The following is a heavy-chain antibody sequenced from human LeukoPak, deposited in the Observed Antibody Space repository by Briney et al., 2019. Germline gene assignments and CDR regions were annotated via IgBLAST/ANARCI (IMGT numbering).Heavy chain of an antibody. J-gene: IGHJ6*03. CDR2: ISAYNGNT. D-gene: IGHD3-22*01. Sequence: ASVKVSCKASGYTFTSYGISWVRQAPGQGLEWMGWISAYNGNTNYAQKLQGRVTMTTDTSTSTAYMELRSLRSDDTAVYYCARGDMYYYDSSGYSSRFYMDVWGKGTTVTISS. CDR3: ARGDMYYYDSSGYSSRFYMDV. CDR1: GYTFTSYG. V-gene: IGHV1-18*01.